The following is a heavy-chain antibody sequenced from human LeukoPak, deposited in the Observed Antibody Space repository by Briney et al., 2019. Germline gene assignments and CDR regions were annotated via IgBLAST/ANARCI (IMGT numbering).Heavy chain of an antibody. D-gene: IGHD3-22*01. CDR3: AKDTYYYDSSGYYYRIYFDY. CDR1: GFTFSSYA. J-gene: IGHJ4*02. Sequence: GGSLRLSCAASGFTFSSYAISWVRQAPGKGLEWVSAISGSGGSTYYADSVKGRFTISRDNSKNTLYLQMNSLRAEDTAVYYCAKDTYYYDSSGYYYRIYFDYWGQGTLVTVSS. CDR2: ISGSGGST. V-gene: IGHV3-23*01.